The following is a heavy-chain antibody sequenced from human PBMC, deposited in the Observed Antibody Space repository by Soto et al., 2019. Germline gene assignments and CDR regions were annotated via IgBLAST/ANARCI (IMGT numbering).Heavy chain of an antibody. J-gene: IGHJ5*02. D-gene: IGHD3-22*01. Sequence: ASVKVSCKASGYTFTSYDIDWVRQATGQGLEWMGWMNPNSGNTGYAQKFQGRVTMTRNTSISTAYMELSSLRSEDTAVYFCARLGFYYQSLDPWGPGTLVTVSS. CDR2: MNPNSGNT. CDR1: GYTFTSYD. V-gene: IGHV1-8*01. CDR3: ARLGFYYQSLDP.